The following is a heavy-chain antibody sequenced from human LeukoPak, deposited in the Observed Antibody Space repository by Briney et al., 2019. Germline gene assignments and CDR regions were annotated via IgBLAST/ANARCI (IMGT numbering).Heavy chain of an antibody. V-gene: IGHV4-59*12. CDR3: ARGLESSGSSPFDY. J-gene: IGHJ4*02. CDR2: IYYSGST. Sequence: PSETLSLTCTVSGGSISSYYWSWIRQPPGKGVGWRGYIYYSGSTNYNPSLKSRVTISVDTSKSQSSLKLSSVTAADTAVYYCARGLESSGSSPFDYWGQGTLVTVSS. CDR1: GGSISSYY. D-gene: IGHD6-6*01.